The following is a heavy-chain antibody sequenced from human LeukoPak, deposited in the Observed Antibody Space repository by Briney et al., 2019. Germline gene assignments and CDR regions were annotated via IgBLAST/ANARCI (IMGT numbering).Heavy chain of an antibody. J-gene: IGHJ5*01. D-gene: IGHD5-18*01. CDR1: GFTISSDA. Sequence: HGGSLRLSCVASGFTISSDAMTWVRQAPGKGLEWVSASSGPNTVYADSVRGRFTISRDDSKNTLYLKMNGLRAEDTAVYYCAKRRSRNTGPFESWGQGTLVTVSP. CDR2: SSGPNT. CDR3: AKRRSRNTGPFES. V-gene: IGHV3-23*01.